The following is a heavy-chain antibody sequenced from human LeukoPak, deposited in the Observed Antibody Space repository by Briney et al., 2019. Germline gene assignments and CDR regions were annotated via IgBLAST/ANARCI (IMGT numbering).Heavy chain of an antibody. CDR2: ISSSSSYI. CDR3: ARGRLDAFDI. Sequence: PGGSLRLSCAASGFTFSSYSMNWVRQAPGKGLEWVSSISSSSSYIYYADSVKGRFTISRDNAKNSLFLQMNSLRAEDTAVYFCARGRLDAFDIWGQGTMVTVSS. D-gene: IGHD6-6*01. V-gene: IGHV3-21*01. J-gene: IGHJ3*02. CDR1: GFTFSSYS.